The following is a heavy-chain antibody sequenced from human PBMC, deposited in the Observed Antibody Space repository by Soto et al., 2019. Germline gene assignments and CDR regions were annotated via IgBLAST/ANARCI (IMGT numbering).Heavy chain of an antibody. CDR2: ISGSGGST. Sequence: GGSLRLSCAASEFTFSNYAMSWVRQAPGKGLEWVSGISGSGGSTYYADSVKGRFTISRDNSKNTLYLQMNSLRAEDTVVYFCAKDWAYYFTKVAFDIWGQGTMVTVSS. J-gene: IGHJ3*02. D-gene: IGHD3-10*01. CDR1: EFTFSNYA. V-gene: IGHV3-23*01. CDR3: AKDWAYYFTKVAFDI.